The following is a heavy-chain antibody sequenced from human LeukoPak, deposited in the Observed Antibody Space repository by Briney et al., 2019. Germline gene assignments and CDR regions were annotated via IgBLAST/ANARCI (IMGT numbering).Heavy chain of an antibody. J-gene: IGHJ4*02. CDR1: GYTFTGYY. Sequence: ASVKVSRKASGYTFTGYYMHWVRQAPGQGLEWMGWINPNSGGTNYAQKFQGRVTMTRDTSISTAYMELSRLRSDDTAVYYCARALRYFDWLPSYWGQGTLVTVSS. CDR3: ARALRYFDWLPSY. D-gene: IGHD3-9*01. CDR2: INPNSGGT. V-gene: IGHV1-2*02.